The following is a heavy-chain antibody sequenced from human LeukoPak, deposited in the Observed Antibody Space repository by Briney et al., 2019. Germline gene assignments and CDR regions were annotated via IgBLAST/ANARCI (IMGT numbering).Heavy chain of an antibody. CDR1: GGPFSGYY. J-gene: IGHJ4*02. Sequence: PSETLSFTGAVYGGPFSGYYWSWIRQPPGKGLEWIGEINHSGSTNYNPSLKSRVTISVDTSKNQFSLKLSSVTAADTAVYYCARGRQDDYWGQGTLVTVSS. V-gene: IGHV4-34*01. CDR2: INHSGST. CDR3: ARGRQDDY.